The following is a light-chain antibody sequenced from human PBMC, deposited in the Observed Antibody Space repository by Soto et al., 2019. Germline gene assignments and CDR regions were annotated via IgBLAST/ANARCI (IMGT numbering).Light chain of an antibody. CDR2: ANS. CDR3: QSYDTNMNGYV. Sequence: SVLTPPSSEAGTPGQRVTISCTGSSAHFGAGFDVHWYQQFPGTAPKLLIYANSNRPSGVPDRFSGSKSGTSASLAITGLQAEDEADYYCQSYDTNMNGYVFGTGTKVTVL. J-gene: IGLJ1*01. CDR1: SAHFGAGFD. V-gene: IGLV1-40*01.